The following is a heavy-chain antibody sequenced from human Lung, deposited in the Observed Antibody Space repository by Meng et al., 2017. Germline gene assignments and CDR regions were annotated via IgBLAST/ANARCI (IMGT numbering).Heavy chain of an antibody. V-gene: IGHV3-15*01. D-gene: IGHD3-9*01. CDR2: IKSNTDGGTT. CDR3: TWDDKAVSDY. J-gene: IGHJ4*02. Sequence: EVHLVEAVGDLVKPRVSLSLSCAASVFYFSNAWMSWVRQAPGKGLEWVGRIKSNTDGGTTEYAAPVTGRFTISRDDSKSTLNLHLSGLRTDDTGVYYCTWDDKAVSDYWGQGTLVTVSS. CDR1: VFYFSNAW.